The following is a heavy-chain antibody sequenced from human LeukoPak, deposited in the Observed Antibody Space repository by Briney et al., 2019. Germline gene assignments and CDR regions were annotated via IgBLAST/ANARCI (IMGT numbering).Heavy chain of an antibody. D-gene: IGHD1/OR15-1a*01. CDR3: AAAPRATRPLLPVDY. CDR1: GFTFSSYA. CDR2: ISGSGGAT. J-gene: IGHJ4*02. Sequence: PGGSLRLSCAASGFTFSSYAVSWVRQAPGKGLEWVSSISGSGGATYYADSVKGRFTISRDNSKNTLYLQMNSLGAEDSAVYYCAAAPRATRPLLPVDYWGQGTLVTVSS. V-gene: IGHV3-23*01.